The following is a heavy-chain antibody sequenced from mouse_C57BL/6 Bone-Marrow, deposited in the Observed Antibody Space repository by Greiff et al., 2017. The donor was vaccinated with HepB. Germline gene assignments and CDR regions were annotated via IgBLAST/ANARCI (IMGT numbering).Heavy chain of an antibody. Sequence: EVKLQQSGPGMVKPSQSLSLTCTVTGYSITSGYDWHWIRHFPGNKLEWMGYISYSGSTNYNPPLKSRISITHDTSKNHFFLKLNSVTTEDTATYYCARVDGYYVEWYFDVWGTGTTVTVSS. CDR2: ISYSGST. J-gene: IGHJ1*03. CDR3: ARVDGYYVEWYFDV. CDR1: GYSITSGYD. V-gene: IGHV3-1*01. D-gene: IGHD2-3*01.